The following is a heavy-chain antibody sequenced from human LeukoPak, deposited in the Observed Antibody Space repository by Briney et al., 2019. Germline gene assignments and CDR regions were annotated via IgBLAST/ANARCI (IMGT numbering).Heavy chain of an antibody. Sequence: SETLSLTCSVSGGSISSYYWSWIRQPPGKGLEWIGYIYYSGSTNYNPSLKSRVTISVDTSKNQFSLKLSSVTAADTAVYYCARLGPTTVTTLLDYWGQGTLVTVSS. V-gene: IGHV4-59*08. CDR1: GGSISSYY. CDR2: IYYSGST. D-gene: IGHD4-11*01. CDR3: ARLGPTTVTTLLDY. J-gene: IGHJ4*02.